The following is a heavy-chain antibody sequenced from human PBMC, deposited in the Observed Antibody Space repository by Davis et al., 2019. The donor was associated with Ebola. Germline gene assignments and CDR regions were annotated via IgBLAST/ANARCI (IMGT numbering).Heavy chain of an antibody. CDR1: GYTFTDYF. Sequence: ASVKVSCKASGYTFTDYFIHWVRQAPGQGLEWLGRINCNSGGTNYAQNFQGRVTVTRDTSISTVYMELSSLRSEDTAVYYCATDLTDSSGYYPWGQGTLVTVSS. V-gene: IGHV1-2*06. D-gene: IGHD3-22*01. CDR2: INCNSGGT. J-gene: IGHJ5*02. CDR3: ATDLTDSSGYYP.